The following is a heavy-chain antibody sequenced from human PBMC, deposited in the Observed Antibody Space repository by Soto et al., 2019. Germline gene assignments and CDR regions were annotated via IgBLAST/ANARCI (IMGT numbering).Heavy chain of an antibody. CDR2: ISGSGGST. V-gene: IGHV3-23*01. Sequence: YAMSWVRQAPGKGLEWVSAISGSGGSTYYADSVKGRFTISRDNSKNTLYLQMNSLRAEDTAVYYCAKDPGSGPSGYWGQGTLVTVSS. CDR3: AKDPGSGPSGY. J-gene: IGHJ4*02. CDR1: YA. D-gene: IGHD2-15*01.